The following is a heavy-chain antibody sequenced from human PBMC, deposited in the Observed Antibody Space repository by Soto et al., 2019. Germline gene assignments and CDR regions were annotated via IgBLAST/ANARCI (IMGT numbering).Heavy chain of an antibody. Sequence: EVQLVESGGGLVQPGGSLRLSCAASGFTFSDHYMDWVRQAPGKGLGWVGRSKNKADSYTTEYAASVKGRFTISRDXSKNSLFLQMNSLKTEDTAVYYCTVWGSGNDFGAAWGQGILVTVSS. CDR1: GFTFSDHY. CDR2: SKNKADSYTT. V-gene: IGHV3-72*01. J-gene: IGHJ4*02. CDR3: TVWGSGNDFGAA. D-gene: IGHD3-10*01.